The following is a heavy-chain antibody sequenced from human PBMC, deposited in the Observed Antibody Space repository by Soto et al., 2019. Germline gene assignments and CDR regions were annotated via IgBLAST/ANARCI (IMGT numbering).Heavy chain of an antibody. Sequence: PGGSLRLSCAASGFTVSSKYMSWVRQAPGKGLEWVLLIQSVGTTYYADSVKGRFTISRDISENTLYLQMDSLRAEDTAVYYCARDDVLCDGGSCYGVLMDVWGKGTTVTVSS. D-gene: IGHD2-15*01. V-gene: IGHV3-66*01. CDR1: GFTVSSKY. J-gene: IGHJ6*03. CDR3: ARDDVLCDGGSCYGVLMDV. CDR2: IQSVGTT.